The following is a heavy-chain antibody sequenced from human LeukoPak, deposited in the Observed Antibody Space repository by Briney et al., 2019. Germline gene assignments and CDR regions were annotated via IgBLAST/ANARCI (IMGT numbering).Heavy chain of an antibody. CDR1: GSTFSSFS. J-gene: IGHJ4*02. D-gene: IGHD2-2*01. Sequence: PGGSLRLSCAASGSTFSSFSMHWVRQAPGKGLEYVSAISADGDNTYYADSVKDRSTISRDNSQNTLYLQMGGLRVEDMAVYYCARVVGGGNFDYWGQGTLVTVSS. CDR3: ARVVGGGNFDY. V-gene: IGHV3-64*02. CDR2: ISADGDNT.